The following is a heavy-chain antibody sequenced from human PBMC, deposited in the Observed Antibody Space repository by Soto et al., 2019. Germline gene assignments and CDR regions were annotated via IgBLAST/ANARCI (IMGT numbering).Heavy chain of an antibody. CDR2: IIPVFGTA. D-gene: IGHD6-25*01. J-gene: IGHJ6*02. CDR3: ARERPERGKDV. CDR1: GGTFSSSA. Sequence: QVQLVQSGAEVKKPGSSVKASCKASGGTFSSSAISWVRQAPGQGLEWMGAIIPVFGTAHNAQKFQGRVTITADKPTSTAYMELSRLRFEDTAVYYWARERPERGKDVWGQGSTVIVSS. V-gene: IGHV1-69*06.